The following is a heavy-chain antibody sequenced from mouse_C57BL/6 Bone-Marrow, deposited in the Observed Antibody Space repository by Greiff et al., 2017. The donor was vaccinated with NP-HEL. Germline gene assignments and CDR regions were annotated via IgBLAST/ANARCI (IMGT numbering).Heavy chain of an antibody. CDR3: AMHYYYGSSYENFFCDY. J-gene: IGHJ2*01. Sequence: QVQLKQPGAELVKPGASVKVSCKASGYTFTSYWMHWVKQRPGQGLEWIGRIHPSDSDTNYNQKFKGKATLTVDKSSSTAYMQLSSLTSEDSAVYYCAMHYYYGSSYENFFCDYWGQGTTLTVSS. CDR1: GYTFTSYW. D-gene: IGHD1-1*01. CDR2: IHPSDSDT. V-gene: IGHV1-74*01.